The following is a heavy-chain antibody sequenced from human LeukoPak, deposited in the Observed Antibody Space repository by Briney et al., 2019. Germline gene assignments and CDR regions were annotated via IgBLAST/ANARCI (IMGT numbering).Heavy chain of an antibody. V-gene: IGHV5-51*01. CDR2: IYPGDSAT. CDR3: TRSSEPGASNAFDI. Sequence: GESLKISCKGSGYRFTSYWIGWVRQMPGKGLEWRGIIYPGDSATTYRPSFQGQVTISVDKSISTAYLQWSSLKASDTAMYYCTRSSEPGASNAFDIWGQGTMVTVSS. J-gene: IGHJ3*02. D-gene: IGHD2-2*01. CDR1: GYRFTSYW.